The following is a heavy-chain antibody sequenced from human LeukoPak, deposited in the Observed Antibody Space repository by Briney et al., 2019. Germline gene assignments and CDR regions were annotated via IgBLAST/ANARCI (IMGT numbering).Heavy chain of an antibody. V-gene: IGHV3-30-3*01. Sequence: PGRSLRLPCAASGFTFSSYAMHWVRQAPGKGLEWVAVISYDGSNKYYADSVKGRFTISRDNSKNTLYLQMNSLRAEDTAVYYCARDQYSGSYYVNFFDYWGQGTLVTVSS. CDR2: ISYDGSNK. CDR1: GFTFSSYA. D-gene: IGHD1-26*01. J-gene: IGHJ4*02. CDR3: ARDQYSGSYYVNFFDY.